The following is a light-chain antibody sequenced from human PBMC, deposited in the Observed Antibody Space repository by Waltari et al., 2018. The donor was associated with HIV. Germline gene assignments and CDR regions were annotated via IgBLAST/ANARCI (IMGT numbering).Light chain of an antibody. V-gene: IGKV3-11*01. CDR2: DAS. J-gene: IGKJ1*01. CDR1: QGVTTY. Sequence: EIVLTQSPATLSLSPGERATLSCRASQGVTTYLAWYQQRPGQAPRLLIYDASNRATGTPARFSGSGSGTDFSLTISSLEPEDFAVYYCQQRSNWPPWTFGQGTKVEMK. CDR3: QQRSNWPPWT.